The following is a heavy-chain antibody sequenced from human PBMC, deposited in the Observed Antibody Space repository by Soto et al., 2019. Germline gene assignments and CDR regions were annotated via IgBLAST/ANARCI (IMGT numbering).Heavy chain of an antibody. Sequence: GGPLTLSCPACGFTFSSYAMHCVRQAPGKGLEWVAVISYDGSNKYYADSVKGRFTISRDNSKNTLYLQMNSLRAEDTAVYYCAKDGSITMIVVGLDYWGQGTLVTVSS. J-gene: IGHJ4*02. D-gene: IGHD3-22*01. CDR2: ISYDGSNK. CDR1: GFTFSSYA. CDR3: AKDGSITMIVVGLDY. V-gene: IGHV3-30*18.